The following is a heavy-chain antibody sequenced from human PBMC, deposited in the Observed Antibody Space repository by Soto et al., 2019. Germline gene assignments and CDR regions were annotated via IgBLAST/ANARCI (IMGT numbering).Heavy chain of an antibody. J-gene: IGHJ5*02. CDR1: GGSISSSSYY. D-gene: IGHD3-3*01. CDR2: IYYSGST. CDR3: ARRLSWSGYYNWFDP. V-gene: IGHV4-39*01. Sequence: TLSLTCTVSGGSISSSSYYWGWIRQPPGKGLEWIGSIYYSGSTYYNPSLNSRVTISVDTSKNQFSLKLSSVTAADTAVYYCARRLSWSGYYNWFDPWGQGTLVTVSS.